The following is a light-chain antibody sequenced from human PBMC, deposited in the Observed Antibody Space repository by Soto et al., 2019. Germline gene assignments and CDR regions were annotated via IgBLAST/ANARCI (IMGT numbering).Light chain of an antibody. Sequence: IVMAQSPATLSVSPGERATLSCRASQSISSNLAWYQQKPGQAPRLLIYGASTRATGIPARFSGSGSGTEFTLTISRLQSEDFAVYYCQQYNNWPCTFGEGTKVDIK. V-gene: IGKV3D-15*01. J-gene: IGKJ1*01. CDR3: QQYNNWPCT. CDR1: QSISSN. CDR2: GAS.